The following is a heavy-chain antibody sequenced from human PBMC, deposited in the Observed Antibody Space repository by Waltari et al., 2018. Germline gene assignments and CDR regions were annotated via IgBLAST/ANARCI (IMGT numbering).Heavy chain of an antibody. J-gene: IGHJ4*02. CDR3: AKVAGIAAAEFHFDF. D-gene: IGHD6-13*01. CDR1: GCTLVTCA. Sequence: EVQLLESGGGLVQTGGYVRLAWAESGCTLVTCAMTWVRQAPGKGLEWVSSISCPALTTFYADSVKGRFSISRDNSKKTLYLQINGLTADDTAVYYCAKVAGIAAAEFHFDFWGRGTLVTVSS. V-gene: IGHV3-23*01. CDR2: ISCPALTT.